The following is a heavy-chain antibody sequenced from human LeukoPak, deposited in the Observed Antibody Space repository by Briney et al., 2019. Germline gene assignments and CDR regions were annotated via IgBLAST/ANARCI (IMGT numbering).Heavy chain of an antibody. CDR2: IYYSGST. CDR1: GGSISSYY. D-gene: IGHD6-19*01. Sequence: PSETPSLTCTVSGGSISSYYWSWIRQPPGKGLEWIGYIYYSGSTNYNPSLKSRVTISVDTSKNQFSLKLSSVTAADTAVYYCARVGVAGTTPFDYWGQGTLVTVSS. CDR3: ARVGVAGTTPFDY. V-gene: IGHV4-59*01. J-gene: IGHJ4*02.